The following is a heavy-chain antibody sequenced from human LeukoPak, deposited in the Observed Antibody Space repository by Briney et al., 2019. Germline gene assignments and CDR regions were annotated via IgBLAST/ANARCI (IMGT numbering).Heavy chain of an antibody. CDR3: ARKEWVPYYFDY. V-gene: IGHV4-59*01. D-gene: IGHD3-3*01. CDR1: GDSISTYY. CDR2: IDYSGST. Sequence: PETLSLTCTVSGDSISTYYWSWIRQPPGKGLEWIGYIDYSGSTNYNPSLKSRVTISVDTSNNQFSLRLSSVTAADTAVYYCARKEWVPYYFDYWGQGTLVTVSS. J-gene: IGHJ4*02.